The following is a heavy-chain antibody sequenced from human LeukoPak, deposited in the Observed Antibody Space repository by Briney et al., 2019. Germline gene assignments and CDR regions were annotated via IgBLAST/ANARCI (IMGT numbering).Heavy chain of an antibody. CDR1: GYTFTSYY. CDR3: ARARITMIIVASAFDI. CDR2: INPSGGST. Sequence: ASVKVSCKASGYTFTSYYMHWVRQAPGQGLEWMGIINPSGGSTSYAQKFQGRVTMTRDTSTSTVYMELSSLRSEDTAVYYCARARITMIIVASAFDIWGQGTMVTVSS. D-gene: IGHD3-22*01. V-gene: IGHV1-46*01. J-gene: IGHJ3*02.